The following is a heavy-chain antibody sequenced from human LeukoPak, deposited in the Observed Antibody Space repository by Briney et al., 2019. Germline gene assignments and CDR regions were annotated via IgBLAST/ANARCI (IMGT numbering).Heavy chain of an antibody. D-gene: IGHD2-2*01. CDR2: IRYDGSNK. CDR3: AKDTRIPLIVVLPAATAFDY. Sequence: SGGSLRLSCAASGFTFSSYGMHWVRQAPGKGLEWVAFIRYDGSNKYYADSVKGRFTISRDNSKNTLYLRMNSLRAEDTAVYYCAKDTRIPLIVVLPAATAFDYWGQGTLVTVSS. J-gene: IGHJ4*02. V-gene: IGHV3-30*02. CDR1: GFTFSSYG.